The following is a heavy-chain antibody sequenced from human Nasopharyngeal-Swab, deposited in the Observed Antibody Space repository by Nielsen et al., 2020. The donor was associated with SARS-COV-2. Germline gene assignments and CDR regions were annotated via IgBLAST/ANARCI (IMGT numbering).Heavy chain of an antibody. V-gene: IGHV4-4*07. CDR2: IYSSGST. J-gene: IGHJ6*02. Sequence: SETLSLTCSVSGGSIDSFYWSWIRQPVGKGLEWIGRIYSSGSTHSNPSLRSRLAMSVDTSKNQFSLTLTSVTAADTAVYYCARDGYCSDASCSHYYFFFGMDVWGPGTTVTVSS. D-gene: IGHD2-2*03. CDR1: GGSIDSFY. CDR3: ARDGYCSDASCSHYYFFFGMDV.